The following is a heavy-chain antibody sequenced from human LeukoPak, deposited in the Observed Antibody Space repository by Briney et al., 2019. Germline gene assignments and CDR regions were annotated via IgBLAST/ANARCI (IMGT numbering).Heavy chain of an antibody. Sequence: ASVKVSCKASGYTFSGYYMQWVRQAPGQAPECMRSIYPKNGGTNYSQKFQGRVTLTSDTSISTAYMELSGLRSDDTAVYYCARTYEKMATMGAFHYWGQGTLVTVSS. CDR1: GYTFSGYY. V-gene: IGHV1-2*02. CDR2: IYPKNGGT. CDR3: ARTYEKMATMGAFHY. D-gene: IGHD5-24*01. J-gene: IGHJ4*02.